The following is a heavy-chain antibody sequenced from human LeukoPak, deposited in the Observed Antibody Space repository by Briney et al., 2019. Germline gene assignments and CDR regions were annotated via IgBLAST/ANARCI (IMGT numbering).Heavy chain of an antibody. CDR2: INPSGGST. CDR3: ARDGRELLPLGY. J-gene: IGHJ4*02. D-gene: IGHD1-26*01. V-gene: IGHV1-46*01. Sequence: GASVKVSCKASGYTFTSYYMHWVRQAPGQGLEWMGIINPSGGSTSYAQKFQGRVTMTRDMSTSTVYMELSSLRSEDTAVYYCARDGRELLPLGYWGQGTLVTVSS. CDR1: GYTFTSYY.